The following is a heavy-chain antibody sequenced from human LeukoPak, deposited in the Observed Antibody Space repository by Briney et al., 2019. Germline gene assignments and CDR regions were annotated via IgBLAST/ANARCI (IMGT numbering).Heavy chain of an antibody. D-gene: IGHD3-22*01. CDR2: ISSSSSYI. J-gene: IGHJ4*02. CDR3: ARETYDSSGLVDY. Sequence: AGGSLRLSRAASGFTFSSYSMNWVRQAPGKGLEWVSSISSSSSYIYYADSVKGRFTISRDNAKNSLYLQMNSLRAEDTAVYYCARETYDSSGLVDYWGQGTLVTVSS. CDR1: GFTFSSYS. V-gene: IGHV3-21*01.